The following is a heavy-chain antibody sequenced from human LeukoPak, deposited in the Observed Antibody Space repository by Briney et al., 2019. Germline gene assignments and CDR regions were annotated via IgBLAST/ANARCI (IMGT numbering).Heavy chain of an antibody. CDR3: ARDTHEATRDFYYYMDV. V-gene: IGHV4-39*07. J-gene: IGHJ6*03. CDR2: LSHSGSS. D-gene: IGHD4-11*01. CDR1: GGSISSTFYY. Sequence: SETLSLTCTVSGGSISSTFYYWGWIRQPPGKGLEWIGTLSHSGSSYYNPSLKSRVTISVDTSKNQFSLSLSSVTAADTAVYYCARDTHEATRDFYYYMDVWGKGTTVTISS.